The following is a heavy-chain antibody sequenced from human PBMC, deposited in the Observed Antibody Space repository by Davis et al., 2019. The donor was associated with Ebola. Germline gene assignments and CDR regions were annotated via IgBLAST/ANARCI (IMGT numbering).Heavy chain of an antibody. CDR1: GFTFSTYS. J-gene: IGHJ3*02. D-gene: IGHD3-22*01. CDR3: ARGGYYDSSGYSHDAFDI. V-gene: IGHV3-21*01. Sequence: GSLRLSCVASGFTFSTYSMNWVRQAPGKGLEWVSSISSDSYFIYYADSLKGRFTISRDNAKNALYPQLNSLRREDTAVYHCARGGYYDSSGYSHDAFDIWGQGTRVTVSS. CDR2: ISSDSYFI.